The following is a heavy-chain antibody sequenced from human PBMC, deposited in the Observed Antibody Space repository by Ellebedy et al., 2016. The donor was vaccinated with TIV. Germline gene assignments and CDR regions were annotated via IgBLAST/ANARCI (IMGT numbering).Heavy chain of an antibody. CDR3: ARGKIVGATLNWFDP. CDR2: INHSGST. D-gene: IGHD1-26*01. Sequence: SETLSLXXAVYGGSFSGYYWSWIRQPPGKGLEWIGEINHSGSTNYNPSLKSRVTISVDTSKNQFSLKLSSVTAADTAVYYCARGKIVGATLNWFDPWGQGTLVTVSS. V-gene: IGHV4-34*01. J-gene: IGHJ5*02. CDR1: GGSFSGYY.